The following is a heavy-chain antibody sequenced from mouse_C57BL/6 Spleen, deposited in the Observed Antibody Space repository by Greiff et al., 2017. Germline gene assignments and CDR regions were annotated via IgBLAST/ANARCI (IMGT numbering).Heavy chain of an antibody. J-gene: IGHJ4*01. CDR3: ARRDYGPLYYAMDY. D-gene: IGHD1-1*01. CDR1: GYTFPDYN. Sequence: VQLQQSGPELVKPGASVKIPCKASGYTFPDYNMDWVKQSHGQSLEWIGDINPNNGVTIYNQKFKGKATLTVDKSSSTAYMELRSLTSEDTAVYYCARRDYGPLYYAMDYWGQGTSVTVSS. CDR2: INPNNGVT. V-gene: IGHV1-18*01.